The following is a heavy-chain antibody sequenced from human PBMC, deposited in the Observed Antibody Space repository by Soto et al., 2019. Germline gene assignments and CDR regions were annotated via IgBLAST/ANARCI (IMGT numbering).Heavy chain of an antibody. D-gene: IGHD3-3*01. Sequence: GGSLRLSCAASGFTFSSYAMNWVRQAPGKGLEWVSGISGSGGSTYYADSVKGRFTISRDNSKNTLYLQMNSPRAEDTAVYYCAKDLKRFDFWTGSGPYFDYWGQGTLVTVSS. V-gene: IGHV3-23*01. CDR3: AKDLKRFDFWTGSGPYFDY. J-gene: IGHJ4*02. CDR2: ISGSGGST. CDR1: GFTFSSYA.